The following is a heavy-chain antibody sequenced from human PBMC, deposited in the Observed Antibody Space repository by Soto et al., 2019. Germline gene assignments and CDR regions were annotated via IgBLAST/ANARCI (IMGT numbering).Heavy chain of an antibody. CDR1: GFTFSSYG. J-gene: IGHJ4*02. CDR3: ARDGYCSGGSCYSVPVFDY. CDR2: IWYDGSNK. Sequence: GGCLRLSCAASGFTFSSYGMHWVRQAPGKGLEWVAVIWYDGSNKYYADSVKGRFTISRDNSKNTLYLQMNSLRAEDTAVYYCARDGYCSGGSCYSVPVFDYWGQGTLVTVSS. V-gene: IGHV3-33*01. D-gene: IGHD2-15*01.